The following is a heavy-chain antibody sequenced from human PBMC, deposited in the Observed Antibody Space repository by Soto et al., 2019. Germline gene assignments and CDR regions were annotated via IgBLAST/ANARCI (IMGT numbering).Heavy chain of an antibody. D-gene: IGHD3-9*01. Sequence: QVQLVESGGGVVQPGRSLRLSCAASGFTFSSYGMHWVRQAPGKGLEWVAVISYDGSNKYYADSVKGRFTISRDNSKNTTSQQMNSRRAEETAVDYCATDRRYDIVTGYADYWGQGTLVTVSS. J-gene: IGHJ4*02. CDR2: ISYDGSNK. V-gene: IGHV3-30*03. CDR3: ATDRRYDIVTGYADY. CDR1: GFTFSSYG.